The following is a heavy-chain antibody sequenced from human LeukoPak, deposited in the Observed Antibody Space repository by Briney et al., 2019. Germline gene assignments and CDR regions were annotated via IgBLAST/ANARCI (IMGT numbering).Heavy chain of an antibody. CDR2: ISGSGGST. CDR1: GFTFSTYW. Sequence: PGGSLRLSCSASGFTFSTYWMSWVRQAPGKGLEWVSTISGSGGSTYYADSVKGRFTISRDNSKNTLYLQMNSLRTEDTAIHYCAKVNQGGGERFMIVVVIGAFDIWGQGTMVTVSS. CDR3: AKVNQGGGERFMIVVVIGAFDI. J-gene: IGHJ3*02. D-gene: IGHD3-22*01. V-gene: IGHV3-23*01.